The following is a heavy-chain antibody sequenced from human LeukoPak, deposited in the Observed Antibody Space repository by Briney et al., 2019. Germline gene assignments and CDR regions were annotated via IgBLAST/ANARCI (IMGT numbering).Heavy chain of an antibody. Sequence: ASVKVSCKASGYTFTSYGISWVRQAPGQGLEWMGWISAYNGNTNYAQKLQGRVTMTTDTSTSTAYMELRGLRSDDTAVYYCARWEVPYYDILTGYGAWDYWGQGTLVTVSS. J-gene: IGHJ4*02. D-gene: IGHD3-9*01. V-gene: IGHV1-18*01. CDR3: ARWEVPYYDILTGYGAWDY. CDR1: GYTFTSYG. CDR2: ISAYNGNT.